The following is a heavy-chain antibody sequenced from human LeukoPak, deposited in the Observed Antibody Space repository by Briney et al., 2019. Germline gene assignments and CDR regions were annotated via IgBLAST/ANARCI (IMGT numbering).Heavy chain of an antibody. CDR1: GFTFSKYW. D-gene: IGHD6-19*01. CDR3: ARDGRGAGSPYNLFDP. Sequence: PGGSLILSCSASGFTFSKYWMNWVRQAPGNGLEWDANIREDGDEKKYVDSVKGRFTTSRDNAKESLYLQMNSLREEDTAVYYCARDGRGAGSPYNLFDPWGQGTLVIVSS. CDR2: IREDGDEK. V-gene: IGHV3-7*01. J-gene: IGHJ5*02.